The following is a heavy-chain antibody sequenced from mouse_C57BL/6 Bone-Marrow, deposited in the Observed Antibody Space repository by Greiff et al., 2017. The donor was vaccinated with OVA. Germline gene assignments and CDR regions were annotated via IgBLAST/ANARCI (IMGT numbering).Heavy chain of an antibody. D-gene: IGHD2-12*01. CDR2: ISDGGSYT. V-gene: IGHV5-4*01. CDR3: ARDYDEPY. J-gene: IGHJ3*01. CDR1: GFTFSSYA. Sequence: EVKLEESGGGLVKPGGSLKLSCAASGFTFSSYAMSWVRQTPEKRLEWVATISDGGSYTYYPDNVKGRFTISRDNAKNNLYLQMSHLKSEDTAMYYCARDYDEPYWGQGTLVTVSA.